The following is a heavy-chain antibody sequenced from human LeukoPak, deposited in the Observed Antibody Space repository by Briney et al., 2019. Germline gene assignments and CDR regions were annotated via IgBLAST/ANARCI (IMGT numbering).Heavy chain of an antibody. CDR2: IYSGGST. Sequence: PGGSLRLSCAASGFIVSSNNMNWVRQAPGKGLEWVSVIYSGGSTYYADSVKGRFTISRDNSENTLYLQMNSLRAEDTAVYYCVRAYYYDSSVDYWGQGTLVTVSS. D-gene: IGHD3-22*01. V-gene: IGHV3-53*01. J-gene: IGHJ4*02. CDR3: VRAYYYDSSVDY. CDR1: GFIVSSNN.